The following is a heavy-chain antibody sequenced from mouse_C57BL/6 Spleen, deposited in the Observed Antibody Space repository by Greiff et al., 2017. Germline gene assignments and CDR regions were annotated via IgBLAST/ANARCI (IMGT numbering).Heavy chain of an antibody. CDR1: GYTFTDYE. D-gene: IGHD1-1*01. CDR2: IDPETGGT. J-gene: IGHJ2*01. V-gene: IGHV1-15*01. CDR3: TRGDYGSSYVRDYFDY. Sequence: QVHVKQSGAELVRPGASVTLSCKASGYTFTDYEMHWVKQTPVHGLEWIGAIDPETGGTAYNQKFKGKAILTADKSSSTAYMELRSLTSEDSAVYYCTRGDYGSSYVRDYFDYWGQGTTLTVSS.